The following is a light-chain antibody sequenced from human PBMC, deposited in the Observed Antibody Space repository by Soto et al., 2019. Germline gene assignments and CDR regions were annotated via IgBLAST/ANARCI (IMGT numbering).Light chain of an antibody. V-gene: IGLV2-14*01. CDR2: DVS. CDR1: SSDVGGYNY. CDR3: SSYTSSSPLV. J-gene: IGLJ2*01. Sequence: QSALTQPASVSGSPGQSITISCTGTSSDVGGYNYVSWYQQHPGKAPKLMIYDVSNRPSGVSNRFSGSKSGNTASLTISGLQAEDDADYYCSSYTSSSPLVFGGGTKLTV.